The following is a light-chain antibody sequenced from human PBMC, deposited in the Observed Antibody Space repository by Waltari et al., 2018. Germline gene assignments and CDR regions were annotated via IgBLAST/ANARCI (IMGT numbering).Light chain of an antibody. V-gene: IGKV1-5*03. Sequence: SASVGDRVTITCRASQSVRTYLAWYQQKPGKVPKLLIYKASTLETGVPSRFSGSGSETEFTLTIASLQPDDFGTYYCQQYNTYSWTFGQGTEVDIK. J-gene: IGKJ1*01. CDR2: KAS. CDR3: QQYNTYSWT. CDR1: QSVRTY.